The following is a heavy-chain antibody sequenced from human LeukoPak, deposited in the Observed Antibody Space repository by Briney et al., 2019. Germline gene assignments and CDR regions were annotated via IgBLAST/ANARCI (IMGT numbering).Heavy chain of an antibody. V-gene: IGHV4-59*08. J-gene: IGHJ5*02. D-gene: IGHD3-22*01. CDR3: ARLDVDYYDSSGYPDP. Sequence: PSESLSLTWTVSGDSISSYYWSWMRQPPGKGLEWIGYIYYSGSTNYNPSLKSRVTISVDTSKNQFSLKLSSVTAADTAVYYCARLDVDYYDSSGYPDPWGQGTLVTVSS. CDR2: IYYSGST. CDR1: GDSISSYY.